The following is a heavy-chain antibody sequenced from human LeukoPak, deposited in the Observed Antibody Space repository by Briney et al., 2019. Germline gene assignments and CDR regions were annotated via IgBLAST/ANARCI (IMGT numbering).Heavy chain of an antibody. J-gene: IGHJ4*02. CDR2: TYYMSKWDN. D-gene: IGHD1-7*01. Sequence: SQTLSLTCAISGDSVSSNSAAWSWIRQSPSRGLEWLGRTYYMSKWDNDYAVSVKSRININPDTSKNQFSLQLNSVTPEDTAVYFCARAGWNFRNYFDYWGQGTLVTVSS. CDR1: GDSVSSNSAA. CDR3: ARAGWNFRNYFDY. V-gene: IGHV6-1*01.